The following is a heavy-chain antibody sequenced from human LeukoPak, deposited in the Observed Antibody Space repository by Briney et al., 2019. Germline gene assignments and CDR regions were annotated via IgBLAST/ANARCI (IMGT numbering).Heavy chain of an antibody. CDR1: GFTFSSYG. D-gene: IGHD6-19*01. Sequence: GSLRLSCAASGFTFSSYGMHWVRQAPGKGLEYVSAISSNGGSTNYANSVKGRFTISRDNSKNTLYLRMGSLRAEDMAVYYCARKALSSSGWYYYYYMDVWGKGTTVTVSS. V-gene: IGHV3-64*01. CDR3: ARKALSSSGWYYYYYMDV. CDR2: ISSNGGST. J-gene: IGHJ6*03.